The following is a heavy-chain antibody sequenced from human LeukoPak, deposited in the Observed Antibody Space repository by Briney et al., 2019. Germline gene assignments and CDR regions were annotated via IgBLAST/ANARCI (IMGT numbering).Heavy chain of an antibody. CDR3: ARDIKEEMATIHYPFDYYYYYYMDV. V-gene: IGHV1-69*06. J-gene: IGHJ6*03. CDR2: IIPIFGTA. D-gene: IGHD5-24*01. CDR1: GGTFSSYA. Sequence: SVKVSCKASGGTFSSYAISWVRQAPGQGLEWMGGIIPIFGTANYAQKFQGRVTITADKSTSTAYMELSSLRSEDTAVYYCARDIKEEMATIHYPFDYYYYYYMDVWGKGTTVTVSS.